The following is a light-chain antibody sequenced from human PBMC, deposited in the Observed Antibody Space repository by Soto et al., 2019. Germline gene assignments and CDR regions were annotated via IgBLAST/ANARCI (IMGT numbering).Light chain of an antibody. CDR1: NSDVGAYNY. Sequence: QSALTQPASVSASPGQSITISCIGTNSDVGAYNYVCWYQQHPDKVPKLIIHDVSNRPSGVSNRFSGSKSDKTASLTISGLQAEDEADYYCSSYTRSRTVVFGGGTKLTVL. CDR3: SSYTRSRTVV. J-gene: IGLJ3*02. CDR2: DVS. V-gene: IGLV2-14*01.